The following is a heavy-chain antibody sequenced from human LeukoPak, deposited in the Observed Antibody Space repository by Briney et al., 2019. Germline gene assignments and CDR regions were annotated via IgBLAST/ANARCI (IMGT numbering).Heavy chain of an antibody. J-gene: IGHJ4*02. CDR1: GGSISSYY. V-gene: IGHV4-59*01. CDR2: IYYSGST. CDR3: ARDQGDGLDY. Sequence: PSETLSLTCTVSGGSISSYYWSWIRQPPGKGLEWIGYIYYSGSTNYNPSLKSRVTISVDTSKNQFSLKLSSVTAADTAVYYCARDQGDGLDYWGQGTLVTVSS. D-gene: IGHD5-24*01.